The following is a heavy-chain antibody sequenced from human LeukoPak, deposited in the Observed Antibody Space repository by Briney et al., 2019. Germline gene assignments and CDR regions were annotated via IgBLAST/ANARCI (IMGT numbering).Heavy chain of an antibody. D-gene: IGHD6-13*01. CDR3: ARDGGSSWSLDAFDI. Sequence: PSETLSLTCTVSGGSISSYYWSWIRQPPGKGLEWIGYIYYSGSTNYNPSLKSRVTISVDTSKNQFSLKLSSVTAADTAVYYCARDGGSSWSLDAFDIWGQGTMVTVSS. CDR2: IYYSGST. V-gene: IGHV4-59*01. CDR1: GGSISSYY. J-gene: IGHJ3*02.